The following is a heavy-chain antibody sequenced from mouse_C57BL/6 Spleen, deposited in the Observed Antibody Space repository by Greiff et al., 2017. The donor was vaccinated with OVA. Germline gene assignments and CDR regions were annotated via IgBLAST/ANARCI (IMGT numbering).Heavy chain of an antibody. Sequence: VQLKESGPGLVKPSQSLSLTCSVTGYSITSGYYWNWIRQFPGNKLEWMGYISYDGSNNYNPSLKNRISITRDTSKNQFFLKLNSVTTEDTATYYCARGRYYGSSPCYFDYWGQGTTLTVSS. D-gene: IGHD1-1*01. CDR2: ISYDGSN. V-gene: IGHV3-6*01. CDR1: GYSITSGYY. CDR3: ARGRYYGSSPCYFDY. J-gene: IGHJ2*01.